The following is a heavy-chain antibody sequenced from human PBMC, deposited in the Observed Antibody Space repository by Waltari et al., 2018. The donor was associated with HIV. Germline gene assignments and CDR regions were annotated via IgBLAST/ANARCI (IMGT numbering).Heavy chain of an antibody. Sequence: QVQLVESGGGVVQPGRSLRLSCAASGFTFSSYAMHWVRQAPGKGLEWVAVISYDGSNKYYADSVKGRFTISRDNSKNTLYLQMNSLRAEDTAVYYCARAGSEGGDAAGTEYFQHWGQGTLVTVSS. CDR1: GFTFSSYA. D-gene: IGHD6-13*01. J-gene: IGHJ1*01. V-gene: IGHV3-30*04. CDR3: ARAGSEGGDAAGTEYFQH. CDR2: ISYDGSNK.